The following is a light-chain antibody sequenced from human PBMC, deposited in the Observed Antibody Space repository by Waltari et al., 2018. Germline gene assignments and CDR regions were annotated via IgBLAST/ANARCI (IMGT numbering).Light chain of an antibody. CDR3: SSYAATNTVI. Sequence: QSALTQPPSASGSPGQSATISCTGTGSDVGGLKYVSWYQQYPGKAPKLLIYKGTNRPPGVPNHFSGSKSSNTPSLTVSGLRAKDVSVYYYSSYAATNTVIFGRGTNLTVL. V-gene: IGLV2-8*01. CDR2: KGT. CDR1: GSDVGGLKY. J-gene: IGLJ2*01.